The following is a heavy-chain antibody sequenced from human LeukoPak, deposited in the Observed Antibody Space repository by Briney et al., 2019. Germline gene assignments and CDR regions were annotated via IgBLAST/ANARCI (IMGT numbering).Heavy chain of an antibody. D-gene: IGHD3-10*01. Sequence: GGSLRLSCAASGFTFSSYSMNWVRQAPGKGMEWVSSISSSSRYIYYADSVKGRFTISRDNAKNSLYLQMNSLRAEDTAVYYCARDLMVRGRFGFDPWGQGSLVTVS. CDR1: GFTFSSYS. CDR2: ISSSSRYI. CDR3: ARDLMVRGRFGFDP. V-gene: IGHV3-21*01. J-gene: IGHJ5*02.